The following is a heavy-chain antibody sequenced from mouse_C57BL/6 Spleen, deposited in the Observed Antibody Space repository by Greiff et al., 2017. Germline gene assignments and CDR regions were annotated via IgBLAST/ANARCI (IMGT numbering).Heavy chain of an antibody. J-gene: IGHJ3*01. Sequence: QVQLQQPGAELVRPGASVTLSCKASGYTFTDYEMHWVKQTPVHGLEWIGAIDPETGGTAYNQKFKGKAILTADKSSSTAYMELRSLTSEDSDVYYCTDYCGSETWFAYWGQGTLVTVSA. CDR2: IDPETGGT. D-gene: IGHD1-1*01. V-gene: IGHV1-15*01. CDR1: GYTFTDYE. CDR3: TDYCGSETWFAY.